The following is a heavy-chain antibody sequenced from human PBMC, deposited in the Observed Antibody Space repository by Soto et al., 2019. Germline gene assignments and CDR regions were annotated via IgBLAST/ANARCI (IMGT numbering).Heavy chain of an antibody. CDR2: INHSGST. D-gene: IGHD6-19*01. CDR3: ARLGIAVAGTSRVRAFDI. J-gene: IGHJ3*02. Sequence: SETLSLTCAVYGGSFSGYYWSWIRQPPGKGLEWIGEINHSGSTNYNPSLKSRVTISVDTSKNQFSLKLSSVSAADTAVYYCARLGIAVAGTSRVRAFDIWGQGTMVTVSS. V-gene: IGHV4-34*01. CDR1: GGSFSGYY.